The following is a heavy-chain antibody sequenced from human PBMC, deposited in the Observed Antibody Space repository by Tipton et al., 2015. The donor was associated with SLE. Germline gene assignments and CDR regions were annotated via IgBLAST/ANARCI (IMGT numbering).Heavy chain of an antibody. D-gene: IGHD2-21*01. CDR1: GFTFCNYR. V-gene: IGHV3-23*01. CDR3: VKDGGDGDRDAFFI. CDR2: ISGCGYST. J-gene: IGHJ3*02. Sequence: SLRLSCTASGFTFCNYRMSWVRQAPGKGLGWVSAISGCGYSTYYANSVKGRLTISRDNSKNTLFLQVNSLRGEITAVCSCVKDGGDGDRDAFFIWGQGTMVTVSS.